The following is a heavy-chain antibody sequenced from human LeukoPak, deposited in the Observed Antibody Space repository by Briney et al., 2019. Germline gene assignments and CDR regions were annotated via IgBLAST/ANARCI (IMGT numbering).Heavy chain of an antibody. Sequence: GASVKVSCKASGYTFTSYDINWVRQATGQGLEWMGWMNPNSGNTGFAQKFQGRVTITRNTSISTAYMELSSLRSEDTAVYYCARRGHYDFWSGYYTGSKPFDYWGQGTLVTVSS. V-gene: IGHV1-8*03. CDR1: GYTFTSYD. CDR2: MNPNSGNT. J-gene: IGHJ4*02. D-gene: IGHD3-3*01. CDR3: ARRGHYDFWSGYYTGSKPFDY.